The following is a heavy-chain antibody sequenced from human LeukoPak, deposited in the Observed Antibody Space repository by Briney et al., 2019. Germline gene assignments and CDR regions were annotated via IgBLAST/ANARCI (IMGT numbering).Heavy chain of an antibody. D-gene: IGHD1-26*01. CDR2: IYYSGST. CDR3: ARHVFGAEWEPDGIYFDY. Sequence: SETLSLTCTVSGGSISSSSYYWGWIRQPPGKGLEWIGYIYYSGSTNYNPSLKSRVTISVDTSKNQFSLKLSSVTAADTAVYYCARHVFGAEWEPDGIYFDYWGQGTLVTVSS. CDR1: GGSISSSSYY. V-gene: IGHV4-61*05. J-gene: IGHJ4*02.